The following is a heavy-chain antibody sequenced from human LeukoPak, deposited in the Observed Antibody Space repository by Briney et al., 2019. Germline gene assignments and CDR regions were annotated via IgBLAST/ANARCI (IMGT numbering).Heavy chain of an antibody. Sequence: GGSLRLSCAASGFTFSSYGMHWVRQAPGKGLEWVAVISYDGSNKYYADSVKGRFTISRDNAKNSLYLQMNSLRDEDTAVYYCARVVNYYDSSGCFDYWDQGTLVTVSS. J-gene: IGHJ4*02. D-gene: IGHD3-22*01. CDR3: ARVVNYYDSSGCFDY. CDR2: ISYDGSNK. V-gene: IGHV3-30*03. CDR1: GFTFSSYG.